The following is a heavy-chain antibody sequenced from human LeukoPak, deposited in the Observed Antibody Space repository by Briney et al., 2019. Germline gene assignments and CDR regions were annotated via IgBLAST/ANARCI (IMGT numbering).Heavy chain of an antibody. V-gene: IGHV1-2*02. D-gene: IGHD3-10*01. CDR3: ARDPRPTRGGGSGSYYNLIDY. CDR2: INPNSSGT. CDR1: GYTFTGYY. J-gene: IGHJ4*02. Sequence: ASVKVSCKASGYTFTGYYMHWVRQAPGHGREWMGWINPNSSGTNYAQKLQCRVTMTRDTSISTAYMELSRLRSDDTAVYYCARDPRPTRGGGSGSYYNLIDYWGQGTLVTVSS.